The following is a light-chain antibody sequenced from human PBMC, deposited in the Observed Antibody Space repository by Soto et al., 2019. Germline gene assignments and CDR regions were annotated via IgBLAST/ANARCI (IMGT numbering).Light chain of an antibody. CDR1: QDISNY. V-gene: IGKV1-39*01. CDR3: QQCYSIPPT. J-gene: IGKJ1*01. Sequence: DIQVTQSPSALSASVGDRVTITCQASQDISNYLSWYQQKPGKAPKLLIYAASNLQRGVPSRFSGSGSGTDFTRTSDSLQPDDFAIYYCQQCYSIPPTFGHGTKVDIK. CDR2: AAS.